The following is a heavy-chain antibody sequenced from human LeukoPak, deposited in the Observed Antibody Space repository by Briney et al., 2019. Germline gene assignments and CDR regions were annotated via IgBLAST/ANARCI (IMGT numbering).Heavy chain of an antibody. CDR3: ARISATEEIDY. D-gene: IGHD5-12*01. CDR1: GGTFSSYA. Sequence: GSSVKVSCKASGGTFSSYAISWVRQAPGQGLEWMGWISAYNGNTNYAQKLQGRVTMTTDTSTSTAYMELRSLRSDDTAVYYCARISATEEIDYWGQGTLVTVSS. V-gene: IGHV1-18*01. CDR2: ISAYNGNT. J-gene: IGHJ4*02.